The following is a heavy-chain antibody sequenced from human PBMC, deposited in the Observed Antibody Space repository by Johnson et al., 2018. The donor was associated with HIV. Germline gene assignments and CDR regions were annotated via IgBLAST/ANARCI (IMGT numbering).Heavy chain of an antibody. J-gene: IGHJ3*02. CDR2: ISYDGSNK. CDR3: ARADVMSSGWSGDAFDI. CDR1: GFTFSSYG. Sequence: VQLVESGGGVVQPGRSLRLSCAASGFTFSSYGMHWVRQAPGKGLEWVAVISYDGSNKYYADSVKGRFTISRDNSKNTLYLQMNSLRAEDTAVYYCARADVMSSGWSGDAFDIWGQGTMVTVSS. D-gene: IGHD6-19*01. V-gene: IGHV3-30*03.